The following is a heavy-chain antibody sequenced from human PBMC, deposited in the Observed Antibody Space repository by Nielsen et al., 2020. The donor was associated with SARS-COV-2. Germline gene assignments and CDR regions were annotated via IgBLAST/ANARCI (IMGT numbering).Heavy chain of an antibody. Sequence: RQAPGKGLEWIGYIYYSGSTYYNPSLKSRVTISVDKSKNQFSLKLSSVTAADTAVYYCAAPDPLRGIAVAGRDYYFDYWGQGTLVTVSS. CDR3: AAPDPLRGIAVAGRDYYFDY. CDR2: IYYSGST. D-gene: IGHD6-19*01. J-gene: IGHJ4*02. V-gene: IGHV4-31*09.